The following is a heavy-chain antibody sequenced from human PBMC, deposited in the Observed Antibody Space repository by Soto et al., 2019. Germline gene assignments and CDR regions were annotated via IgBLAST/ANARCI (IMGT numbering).Heavy chain of an antibody. CDR3: AKTPPRTSAPAYYFDY. CDR1: GDTFSSYA. V-gene: IGHV1-69*13. CDR2: IIPIYAAA. Sequence: GASVKVSCKASGDTFSSYAISWVRQAPGQGLEWLGGIIPIYAAANYAQNFQGRVTFTADDSTNTAYMELSSLTSDDTAVYYCAKTPPRTSAPAYYFDYWGQGTLVSVSS. J-gene: IGHJ4*02. D-gene: IGHD2-21*01.